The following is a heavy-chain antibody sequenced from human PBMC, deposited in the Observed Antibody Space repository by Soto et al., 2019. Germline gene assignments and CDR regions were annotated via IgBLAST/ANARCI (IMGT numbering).Heavy chain of an antibody. CDR1: GFTFSSYG. J-gene: IGHJ4*02. Sequence: GGSLRLSCAASGFTFSSYGMHWVRQAPGKGLEWVAVISYDGSNKYYADSVKGRFTISRDNSKNTLYLQMNSLRAEDTAVYYCANNYGSGTPIGYWGQGTLVTVSS. D-gene: IGHD3-10*01. V-gene: IGHV3-30*18. CDR2: ISYDGSNK. CDR3: ANNYGSGTPIGY.